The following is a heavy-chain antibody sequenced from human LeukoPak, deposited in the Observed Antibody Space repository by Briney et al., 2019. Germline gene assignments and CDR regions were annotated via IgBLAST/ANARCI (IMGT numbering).Heavy chain of an antibody. CDR1: GVPFSTYS. CDR3: AKDTYSSSWYYFDY. Sequence: SGGSLRLSCAASGVPFSTYSMNWVRQAPGKGLEWVSYISSSGSTIYYADSVKGRFTISRDNAKNSLYLQMNSLRAEDTAVYYCAKDTYSSSWYYFDYWGQGTLVTVSS. D-gene: IGHD6-13*01. CDR2: ISSSGSTI. J-gene: IGHJ4*02. V-gene: IGHV3-48*04.